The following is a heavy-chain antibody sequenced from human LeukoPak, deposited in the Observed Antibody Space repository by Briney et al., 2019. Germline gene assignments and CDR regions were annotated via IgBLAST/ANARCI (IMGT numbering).Heavy chain of an antibody. J-gene: IGHJ4*02. Sequence: SETLSLTCAVSGYSISSGYYWGWVRQPPGKGLEWIGSIYHSGSTYYNPSLKSRVTISVDTSKNQFSLKLSSVTAADTAVYYCARSPKLISSPLFAYWGQGTLVTVSS. CDR2: IYHSGST. CDR1: GYSISSGYY. D-gene: IGHD3-3*02. V-gene: IGHV4-38-2*01. CDR3: ARSPKLISSPLFAY.